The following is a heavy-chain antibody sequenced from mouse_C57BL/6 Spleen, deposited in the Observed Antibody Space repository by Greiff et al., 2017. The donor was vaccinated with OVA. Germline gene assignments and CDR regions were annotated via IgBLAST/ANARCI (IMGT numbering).Heavy chain of an antibody. Sequence: VKLMESGAELARPGASVKLSCKASGYTFTSYGISWVKQRTGQGLEWIGEIYPRSGNTYYNEKFKGKATLTADKSSSTAYMELRSLTSEDSAVYFCARLEYYGSSFYFDYWGQGTTLTVSS. D-gene: IGHD1-1*01. J-gene: IGHJ2*01. CDR2: IYPRSGNT. CDR1: GYTFTSYG. CDR3: ARLEYYGSSFYFDY. V-gene: IGHV1-81*01.